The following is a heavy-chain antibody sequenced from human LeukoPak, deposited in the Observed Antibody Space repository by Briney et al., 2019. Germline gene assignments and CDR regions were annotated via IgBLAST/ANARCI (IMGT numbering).Heavy chain of an antibody. CDR3: ARWVRSWYFDL. Sequence: SETLSLTCAVYGGSFSGYYWSWIRQPPGKGLEWIGEINHSGSTNYNPSLKSRVTISVDTSKNQFSLKLSSVTAADTAVYYCARWVRSWYFDLWGRGTLVTVSS. D-gene: IGHD3-16*01. V-gene: IGHV4-34*01. CDR1: GGSFSGYY. CDR2: INHSGST. J-gene: IGHJ2*01.